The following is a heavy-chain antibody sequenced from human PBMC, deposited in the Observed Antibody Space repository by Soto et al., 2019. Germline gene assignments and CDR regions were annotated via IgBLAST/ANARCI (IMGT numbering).Heavy chain of an antibody. CDR1: GASTTSGGSY. CDR2: ILYSEKN. Sequence: SETLSLTCSVSGASTTSGGSYWTWIRQHPGKGLEWIGHILYSEKNYYNPSLKSRVTISLDTSKNQFSLKVNSVTAADTAVYYCVRYRGPPLRMAVWGQGTTVTVSS. D-gene: IGHD3-10*01. J-gene: IGHJ6*02. V-gene: IGHV4-31*03. CDR3: VRYRGPPLRMAV.